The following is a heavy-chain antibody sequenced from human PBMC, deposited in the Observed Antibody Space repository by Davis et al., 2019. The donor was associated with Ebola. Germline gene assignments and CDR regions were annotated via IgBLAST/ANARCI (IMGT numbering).Heavy chain of an antibody. CDR3: ARDTYYSGPGSYFGDTFDS. V-gene: IGHV4-61*01. Sequence: PSETLSLTCTVSAGTVSSGSYYWSRTPQPPGKGLEWLGYIHYSGSTNDNPSLRSRVAISLDTTKNQFSLKVTSVTAAETAVYYCARDTYYSGPGSYFGDTFDSWGQGTTVIVSS. CDR1: AGTVSSGSYY. J-gene: IGHJ3*01. CDR2: IHYSGST. D-gene: IGHD3-10*01.